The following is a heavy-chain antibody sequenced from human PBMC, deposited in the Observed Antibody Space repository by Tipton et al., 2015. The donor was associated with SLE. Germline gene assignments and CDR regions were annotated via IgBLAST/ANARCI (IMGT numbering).Heavy chain of an antibody. CDR3: AKDRGYGGFRLFDY. CDR2: ISYDGSNK. V-gene: IGHV3-30*04. CDR1: GFTFSSYA. Sequence: SLRLSCAASGFTFSSYAMHWVRQAPGKGLEWVAVISYDGSNKYYADSVKGRFTISRDNSKNTLYLQMDSLRAEDTAVYYCAKDRGYGGFRLFDYWGQGTLVTVSS. D-gene: IGHD3-10*01. J-gene: IGHJ4*02.